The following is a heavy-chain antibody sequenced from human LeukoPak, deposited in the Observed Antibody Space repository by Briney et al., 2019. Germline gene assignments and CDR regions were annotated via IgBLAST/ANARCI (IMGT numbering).Heavy chain of an antibody. J-gene: IGHJ4*02. CDR1: AASISNYY. D-gene: IGHD3-22*01. CDR2: ISTSGST. V-gene: IGHV4-4*09. Sequence: PSETLSLTCAVSAASISNYYCSWIRQAPGKGLEWIGYISTSGSTNYNPSLKSRVSISLDTSKNRFSLNLNFVTAADTAVYYCASPRSGYRYTFDYWGQGALVTVSS. CDR3: ASPRSGYRYTFDY.